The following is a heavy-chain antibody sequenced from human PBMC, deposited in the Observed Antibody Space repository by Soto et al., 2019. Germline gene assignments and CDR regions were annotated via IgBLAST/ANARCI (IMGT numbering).Heavy chain of an antibody. CDR3: ARGGGSLNY. V-gene: IGHV3-21*01. Sequence: DVHLVESGGGLVKPGGSLRLSCEVSGFSFSISAMNWVRQAPGKGLEWVSSINSGSTSVRYTDSVKGRFTISRDNANNSLSLHMNSLRVEDTAVYYCARGGGSLNYWGQGTLVTVSS. CDR1: GFSFSISA. D-gene: IGHD2-15*01. CDR2: INSGSTSV. J-gene: IGHJ4*02.